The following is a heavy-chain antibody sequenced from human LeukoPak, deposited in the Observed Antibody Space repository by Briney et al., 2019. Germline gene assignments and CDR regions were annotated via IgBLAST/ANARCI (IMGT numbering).Heavy chain of an antibody. Sequence: GGSLRLSCAASGFTVSSNYMSWDRQAPGKGLEWVSVIYSGGSTYYADSVKGRFTISRDNSKNTLYLQMNSLRAEDTAVYYCASSTYYYDSSGYYEGDYWGQGTLVTVSS. CDR3: ASSTYYYDSSGYYEGDY. CDR2: IYSGGST. V-gene: IGHV3-66*02. CDR1: GFTVSSNY. D-gene: IGHD3-22*01. J-gene: IGHJ4*02.